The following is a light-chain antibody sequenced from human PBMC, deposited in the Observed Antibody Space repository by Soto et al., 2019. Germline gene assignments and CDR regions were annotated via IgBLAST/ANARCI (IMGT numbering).Light chain of an antibody. V-gene: IGKV3-15*01. CDR2: GAS. J-gene: IGKJ1*01. Sequence: EIVMTQSPATLSVSPGERATLSCRASPSVGSDFTCYQQKPGQAPRLLIYGASTRATGIPARFSGSGSGTEFPLTISSRQSEDSAVYYCQQYNSVPPRTFGQGTKVEFK. CDR1: PSVGSD. CDR3: QQYNSVPPRT.